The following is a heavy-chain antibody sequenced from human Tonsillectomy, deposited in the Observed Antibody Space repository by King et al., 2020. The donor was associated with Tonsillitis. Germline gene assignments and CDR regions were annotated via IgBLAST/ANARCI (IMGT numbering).Heavy chain of an antibody. Sequence: VQLVESGGGLVKPGGSLRISCAASGFTFSFYTMSWVRQAPGKGLEWVSSITRSSNYIYYADAVKGRFTIARDDAKNSLVLQMNSLRGEATAIYYCAGEGYGYTLAYWGQGALVTVSS. J-gene: IGHJ4*02. D-gene: IGHD5-18*01. V-gene: IGHV3-21*01. CDR3: AGEGYGYTLAY. CDR2: ITRSSNYI. CDR1: GFTFSFYT.